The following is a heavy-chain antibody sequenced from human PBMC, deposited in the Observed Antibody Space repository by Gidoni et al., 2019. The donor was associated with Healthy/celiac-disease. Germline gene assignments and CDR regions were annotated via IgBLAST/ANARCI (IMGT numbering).Heavy chain of an antibody. J-gene: IGHJ6*03. CDR2: IGTAGDT. Sequence: EVLLVESGGGLVQPGGSLSLYCAASGFTFSSYDMQWARQATGKGLEWVSAIGTAGDTYYPGSVKGRFTISKENPKNSLYRQMTSLRAVYTAVYYCARGSPLVYYYMDVWGKGTTVTVSS. CDR1: GFTFSSYD. V-gene: IGHV3-13*04. CDR3: ARGSPLVYYYMDV.